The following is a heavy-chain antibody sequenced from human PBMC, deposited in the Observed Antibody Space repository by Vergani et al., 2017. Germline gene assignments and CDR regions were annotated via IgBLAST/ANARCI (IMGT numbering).Heavy chain of an antibody. CDR3: ARAPHVYSGYLN. Sequence: EVQLVESGGGIVKPGGSLRLSCVASGFSFRNAWMNWVRRTPGKGLEWVSSISSSSSYIYYADSVKGRFTISRDNAKNSLYLQMNSLRAEDTAVYYCARAPHVYSGYLNWGQGTLVTVSS. D-gene: IGHD5-12*01. CDR1: GFSFRNAW. CDR2: ISSSSSYI. V-gene: IGHV3-21*01. J-gene: IGHJ4*02.